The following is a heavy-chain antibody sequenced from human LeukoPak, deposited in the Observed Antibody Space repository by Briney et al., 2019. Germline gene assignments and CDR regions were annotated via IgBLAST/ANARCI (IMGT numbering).Heavy chain of an antibody. Sequence: GESLRISCQTSGYIFTTYWIGWVRQMPGKGLEWIGIIYPGDSDTRYSPSFQGQVTISADKSISTAYLQWSSLKATDTAMYYCARVDSSGYSLGYWGQGTLVTVSS. CDR3: ARVDSSGYSLGY. CDR2: IYPGDSDT. D-gene: IGHD3-22*01. J-gene: IGHJ4*02. CDR1: GYIFTTYW. V-gene: IGHV5-51*01.